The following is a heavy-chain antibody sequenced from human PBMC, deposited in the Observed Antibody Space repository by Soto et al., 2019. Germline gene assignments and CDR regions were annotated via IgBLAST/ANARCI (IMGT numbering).Heavy chain of an antibody. Sequence: GGSLRLSCAASVFAVDDYGIILVRQAPGKGLEWVSGINWNGGSTGYADSVKGLFTISRDNAKNSLYLQMNSLRAEDTALYYCARDVSLVSPGPVWVYW. V-gene: IGHV3-20*04. CDR2: INWNGGST. CDR3: ARDVSLVSPGPVWVY. J-gene: IGHJ4*01. D-gene: IGHD3-9*01. CDR1: VFAVDDYG.